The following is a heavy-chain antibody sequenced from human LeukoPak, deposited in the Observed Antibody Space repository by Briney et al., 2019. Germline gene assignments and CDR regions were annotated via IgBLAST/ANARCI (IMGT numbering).Heavy chain of an antibody. CDR3: ARDRSGYFQN. J-gene: IGHJ1*01. CDR1: GFTFSSYW. Sequence: PGGSLRLSCAASGFTFSSYWMHWVRQAPGKGLEWVSAISGSGGSTYYADSVKGRFTISRDNSKNTLYLQMNSLRAEDTAVYYCARDRSGYFQNWGQGTLVTVSS. CDR2: ISGSGGST. D-gene: IGHD3-22*01. V-gene: IGHV3-23*01.